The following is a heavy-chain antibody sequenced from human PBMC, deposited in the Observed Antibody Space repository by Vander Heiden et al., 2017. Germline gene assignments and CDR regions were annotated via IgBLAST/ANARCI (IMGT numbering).Heavy chain of an antibody. D-gene: IGHD2-2*02. CDR3: ASSAGGYCSSTSCYTGGDAFDI. Sequence: EVQLVESGGGLVQPGGSLRLSCAASGCTFSSYWMSWVRQAPGKGLEWVANIKQDGSEKYYVDSVKGRFTISRDNAKNSLYLQMNSLRAEDTAVYYCASSAGGYCSSTSCYTGGDAFDIWGQGTMVTVSS. CDR1: GCTFSSYW. V-gene: IGHV3-7*01. CDR2: IKQDGSEK. J-gene: IGHJ3*02.